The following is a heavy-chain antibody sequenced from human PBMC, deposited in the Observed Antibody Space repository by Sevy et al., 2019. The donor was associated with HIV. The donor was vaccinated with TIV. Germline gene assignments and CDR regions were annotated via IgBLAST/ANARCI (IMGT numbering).Heavy chain of an antibody. D-gene: IGHD7-27*01. CDR2: VSGSGDST. CDR1: GFTFSSYT. J-gene: IGHJ5*02. V-gene: IGHV3-23*01. Sequence: GGSLRLSCAASGFTFSSYTMSWVRQPPGKGLERVSTVSGSGDSTYYAGSVKGRFTISRDNSKNTLYLQINSLRAEDTAVYYCAKGAPWGSAFDPWCQGTLVTVSS. CDR3: AKGAPWGSAFDP.